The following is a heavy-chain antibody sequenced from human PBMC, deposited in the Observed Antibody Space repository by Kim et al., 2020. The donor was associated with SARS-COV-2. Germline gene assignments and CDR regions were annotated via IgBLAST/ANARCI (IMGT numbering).Heavy chain of an antibody. V-gene: IGHV3-23*01. D-gene: IGHD6-19*01. CDR1: GFTLSSYG. CDR2: IIGGGVST. Sequence: GGSLRLSCAASGFTLSSYGMNWVRQAPGKGLEWVAVIIGGGVSTDYADSVKGRFTISRDNSKNTLYLQMNSLRAEDTAIYYCAKSGSGWYSDYWGQGTLVTVSS. J-gene: IGHJ4*02. CDR3: AKSGSGWYSDY.